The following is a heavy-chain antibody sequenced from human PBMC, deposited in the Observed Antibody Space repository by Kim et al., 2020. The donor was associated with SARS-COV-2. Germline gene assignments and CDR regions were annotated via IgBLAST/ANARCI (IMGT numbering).Heavy chain of an antibody. Sequence: GGSLRLSCAASGFTFSTYAMSWVRQAPGKGLEWVSTISGSGGSTYYADSVKGRFTISRDNSKNTLYLEMNSLRAEDTAIYYCANHYGSGSHLRFDPWGQGTLVTVSS. J-gene: IGHJ5*02. CDR3: ANHYGSGSHLRFDP. D-gene: IGHD3-10*01. CDR1: GFTFSTYA. V-gene: IGHV3-23*01. CDR2: ISGSGGST.